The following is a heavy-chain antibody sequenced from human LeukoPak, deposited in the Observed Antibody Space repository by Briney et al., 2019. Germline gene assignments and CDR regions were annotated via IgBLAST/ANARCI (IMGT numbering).Heavy chain of an antibody. CDR1: GFTFSSYG. CDR3: ARGVYGSGSYSANN. Sequence: GGSLRLSCAASGFTFSSYGMHWVRQAPGKGLEWVAVIWYDGSNKYYADSVKGRFTISRDNSKNTLYLQMNSLRAEDTAVYYCARGVYGSGSYSANNWGQGTLVTVSS. CDR2: IWYDGSNK. V-gene: IGHV3-33*01. D-gene: IGHD3-10*01. J-gene: IGHJ4*02.